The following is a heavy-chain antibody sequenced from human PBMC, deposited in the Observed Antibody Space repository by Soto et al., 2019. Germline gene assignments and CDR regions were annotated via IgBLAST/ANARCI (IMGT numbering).Heavy chain of an antibody. D-gene: IGHD2-15*01. CDR1: GYTFTGYY. J-gene: IGHJ4*01. CDR3: ARSEGYCSGGSCYHTDY. CDR2: INPNSGGT. V-gene: IGHV1-2*02. Sequence: ASVKVSCKASGYTFTGYYMHWVRQAPGQGLEWMGWINPNSGGTNNAQKFQGRVTMTRDTSISTAYMELSRLRSDDTAVYYCARSEGYCSGGSCYHTDYWGHGTLVTVSS.